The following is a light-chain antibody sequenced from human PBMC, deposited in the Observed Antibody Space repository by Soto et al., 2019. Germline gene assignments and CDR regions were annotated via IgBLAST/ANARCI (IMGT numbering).Light chain of an antibody. V-gene: IGKV3-20*01. CDR2: DTS. CDR1: QSLTNSF. Sequence: EIVLTQSPGTLSLSPGERATLSCRASQSLTNSFIAWYQQKPGQAPRLLIYDTSSRATGIPDRFSGSGSGTDFTLTISRLEPEDFAVFFCQKYGTSGTFGQGTKVDIK. J-gene: IGKJ1*01. CDR3: QKYGTSGT.